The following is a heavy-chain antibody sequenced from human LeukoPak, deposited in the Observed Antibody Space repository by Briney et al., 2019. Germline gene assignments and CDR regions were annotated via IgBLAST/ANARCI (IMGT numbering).Heavy chain of an antibody. CDR2: INHSGST. J-gene: IGHJ5*02. CDR1: GGSFSGYY. CDR3: ARGLWWCSTRRGCWFDP. D-gene: IGHD2-8*02. V-gene: IGHV4-34*01. Sequence: PSDTLSLTCAVYGGSFSGYYWSWIRQPPGKGLEWIGEINHSGSTNYNPSLKSRVTISVDTSKNQFSLKLSSVTAADTAVYYCARGLWWCSTRRGCWFDPWGQGTLVTVSS.